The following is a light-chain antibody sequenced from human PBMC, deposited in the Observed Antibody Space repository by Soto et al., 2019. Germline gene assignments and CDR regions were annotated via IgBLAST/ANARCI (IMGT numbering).Light chain of an antibody. Sequence: EIVLTQSPGTLSLSPGERATLSRRASQSVSSSYLAWYQHKPGQAPRLLIYGASGRATGSPDRFSGSGSGTDFTLTISRLEPEDFAVSYCQQYGSSPPVTFGQGTRLEI. CDR1: QSVSSSY. V-gene: IGKV3-20*01. J-gene: IGKJ5*01. CDR2: GAS. CDR3: QQYGSSPPVT.